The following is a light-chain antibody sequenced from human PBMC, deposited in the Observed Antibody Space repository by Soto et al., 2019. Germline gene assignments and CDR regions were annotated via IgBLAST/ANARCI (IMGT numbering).Light chain of an antibody. V-gene: IGLV2-14*01. CDR1: SSDIGAYKY. Sequence: QSALTQPASVSGSPGQSITISCTGTSSDIGAYKYVSWYQQHPGRAPKLMIYEVIHRPSGVSSRFSGSKSGKTASLSISGLQADDEADYYCSSYTSSSIWVFGGGTKLTVL. CDR2: EVI. J-gene: IGLJ3*02. CDR3: SSYTSSSIWV.